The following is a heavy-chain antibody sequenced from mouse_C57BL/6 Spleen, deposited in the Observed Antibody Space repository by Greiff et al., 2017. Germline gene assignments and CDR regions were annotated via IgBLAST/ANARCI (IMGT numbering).Heavy chain of an antibody. CDR1: GYTFTSYW. CDR2: IDPSDSYT. Sequence: QVQLQQPGAELVMPGASVKLSCKASGYTFTSYWMHWVKQRPGQGLEWIGEIDPSDSYTNYNQKFKGKSTLTVDKSSSTAYMQLSSLTSEDSAVYYCARSFKTVYYFDYWGQGTTLTVSS. V-gene: IGHV1-69*01. CDR3: ARSFKTVYYFDY. J-gene: IGHJ2*01.